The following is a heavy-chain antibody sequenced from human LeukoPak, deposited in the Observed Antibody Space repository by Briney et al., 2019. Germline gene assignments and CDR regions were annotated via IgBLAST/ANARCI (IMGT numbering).Heavy chain of an antibody. CDR1: GGSISSYY. J-gene: IGHJ5*02. D-gene: IGHD4-17*01. V-gene: IGHV4-34*01. Sequence: PSETLSLTCTVSGGSISSYYWSWIRQPPGKGLEWIGEINHSGSTNYNPSLKSRVTISVDTSKNQFSLKLSSVTAADTAVYYCARADRVLTTVTHWFDPWGQGTLVTVSS. CDR2: INHSGST. CDR3: ARADRVLTTVTHWFDP.